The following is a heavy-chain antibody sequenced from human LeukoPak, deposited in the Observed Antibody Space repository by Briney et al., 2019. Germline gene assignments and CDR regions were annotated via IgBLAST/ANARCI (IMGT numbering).Heavy chain of an antibody. CDR2: IYHSGST. Sequence: SETLSLTCSVSGYSISSGYYWDWIRQPPGKGLEWIGQIYHSGSTYYNPSLKSRVTISVDTSKNQFSLKLSSVTAADTAVYYCARGQLWFGELFFDYWGQGTLVTVSS. CDR1: GYSISSGYY. D-gene: IGHD3-10*01. J-gene: IGHJ4*02. V-gene: IGHV4-38-2*02. CDR3: ARGQLWFGELFFDY.